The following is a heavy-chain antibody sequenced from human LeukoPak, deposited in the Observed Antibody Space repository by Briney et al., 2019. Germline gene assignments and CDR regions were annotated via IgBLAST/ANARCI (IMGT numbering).Heavy chain of an antibody. CDR2: ISSRSSYI. D-gene: IGHD6-19*01. J-gene: IGHJ4*02. Sequence: PGGSLRLSCAASGFTFSSYSMNWVRQAPGKGLEWVSSISSRSSYIDYADSLKGRFTISRDNAKNSLYLQMNSLRAEDTAVYYCAKDLIAVAGMDYWGQGTLVTVSS. CDR1: GFTFSSYS. CDR3: AKDLIAVAGMDY. V-gene: IGHV3-21*01.